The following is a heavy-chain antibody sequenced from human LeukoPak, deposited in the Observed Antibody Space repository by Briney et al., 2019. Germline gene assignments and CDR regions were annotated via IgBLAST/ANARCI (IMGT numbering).Heavy chain of an antibody. D-gene: IGHD6-6*01. CDR2: IWYDGSNK. CDR3: AKGSEYSSSAFDY. Sequence: GGSLRLSCAASGFTFSSYGMHWVRQAPGKGLEWVAVIWYDGSNKYYADSVKGRFTISRDNSKNTLYLQMNSLRAEDAAVYYCAKGSEYSSSAFDYWGQGTLVTVSS. J-gene: IGHJ4*02. V-gene: IGHV3-33*06. CDR1: GFTFSSYG.